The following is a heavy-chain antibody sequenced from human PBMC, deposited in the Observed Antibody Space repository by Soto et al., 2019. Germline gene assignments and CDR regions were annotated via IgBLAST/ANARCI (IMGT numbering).Heavy chain of an antibody. CDR1: GGSISSYY. Sequence: QVQLQESGPGLVKPSETLSLTCTVSGGSISSYYWSWIRQPPGKGLEWIGYIYYSGSTNYNPSLKSRVTISVDTSKNQFSLKLSSVTAADTAVYYCARDHIRTIFGVDYYYMDVWGKGTTVTVSS. CDR3: ARDHIRTIFGVDYYYMDV. V-gene: IGHV4-59*01. J-gene: IGHJ6*03. D-gene: IGHD3-3*01. CDR2: IYYSGST.